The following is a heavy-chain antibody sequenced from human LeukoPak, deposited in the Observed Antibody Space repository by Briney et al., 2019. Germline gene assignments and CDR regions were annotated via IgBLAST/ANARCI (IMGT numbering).Heavy chain of an antibody. CDR3: ARDTTMVRGVSYFDY. CDR2: ISSSGSTI. CDR1: GFTFSSYE. Sequence: GGSLRPSCAASGFTFSSYEMNWVRQAPGKGLEWVSYISSSGSTIYYADSVKGRFIISKNNAKNSLYLQMNMLRAEDTAVYYCARDTTMVRGVSYFDYWGQGTLVTVSS. D-gene: IGHD3-10*01. V-gene: IGHV3-48*03. J-gene: IGHJ4*02.